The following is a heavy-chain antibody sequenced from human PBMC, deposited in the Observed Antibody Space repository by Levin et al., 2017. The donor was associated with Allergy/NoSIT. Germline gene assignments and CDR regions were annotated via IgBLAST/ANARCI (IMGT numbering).Heavy chain of an antibody. CDR1: GFTFSNYW. V-gene: IGHV3-74*01. CDR2: INSDGSNT. J-gene: IGHJ4*02. CDR3: ARGGCSSTSCLDN. D-gene: IGHD2-2*01. Sequence: TGGSLRLSCAASGFTFSNYWMHWVHQAPGKGLVWVSHINSDGSNTNYADSVKGRFTISRDNAKNTLYLQMNSLRDEDTAVYYCARGGCSSTSCLDNWGQGTLVTVSP.